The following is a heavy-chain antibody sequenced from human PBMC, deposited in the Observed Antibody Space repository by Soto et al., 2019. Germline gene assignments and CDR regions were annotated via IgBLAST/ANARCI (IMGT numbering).Heavy chain of an antibody. J-gene: IGHJ6*02. Sequence: ESGGGVVQPGRSLRLSCAASGFTFSSYGMHWVRQAPGKGLEWVAVISYDGSNKYYADSVKGRFTISRDNSKNTLYLQMNSLRAGDTAVYYCAKEEGDSSSSLSYYYYGMDVWGQGTTVTVSS. V-gene: IGHV3-30*18. D-gene: IGHD6-6*01. CDR1: GFTFSSYG. CDR3: AKEEGDSSSSLSYYYYGMDV. CDR2: ISYDGSNK.